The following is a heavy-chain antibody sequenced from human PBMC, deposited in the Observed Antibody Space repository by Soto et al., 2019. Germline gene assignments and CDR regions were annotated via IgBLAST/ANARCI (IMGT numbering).Heavy chain of an antibody. CDR2: ITTYNGNK. V-gene: IGHV1-18*04. Sequence: ASVKVSCKTSGYTFTNYGLAWVRQAPGQGLEWVGWITTYNGNKAYAQKLQGRVTMTRDISIATAYMELSSLRSDDTAIYYCARMATFGSLNWFDPWGQGTLVTVSS. D-gene: IGHD3-16*01. CDR1: GYTFTNYG. CDR3: ARMATFGSLNWFDP. J-gene: IGHJ5*02.